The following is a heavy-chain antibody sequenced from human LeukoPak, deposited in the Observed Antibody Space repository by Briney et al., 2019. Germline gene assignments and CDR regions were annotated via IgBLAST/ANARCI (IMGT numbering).Heavy chain of an antibody. Sequence: PGGSLRLSCAGSGFSLSSYGVHWVRQAPGKGLEWMAFIRSDGSNKYYADSVKGRFTISRDNSKNTLYLQMNSLRAEDTAVYYCARILDSAWGELGYWGQGTLVTVSS. CDR1: GFSLSSYG. CDR3: ARILDSAWGELGY. V-gene: IGHV3-30*02. CDR2: IRSDGSNK. D-gene: IGHD6-19*01. J-gene: IGHJ4*02.